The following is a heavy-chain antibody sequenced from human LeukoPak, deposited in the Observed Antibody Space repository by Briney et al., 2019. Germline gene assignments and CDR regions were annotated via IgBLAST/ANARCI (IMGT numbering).Heavy chain of an antibody. J-gene: IGHJ4*02. CDR1: GFTFSSYA. Sequence: GGSLRLSCTASGFTFSSYAMSWVRQAPGKGLEWVSAISGSGGSTYYADSVKGRFTISRDNSKNTLYLQMNSLRAEDTAVYYCAKDRELRYFDWLFEYWGQGTLVTVSS. D-gene: IGHD3-9*01. CDR2: ISGSGGST. V-gene: IGHV3-23*01. CDR3: AKDRELRYFDWLFEY.